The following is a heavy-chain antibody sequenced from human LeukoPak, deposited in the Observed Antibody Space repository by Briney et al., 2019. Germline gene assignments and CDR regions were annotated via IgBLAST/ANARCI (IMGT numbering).Heavy chain of an antibody. D-gene: IGHD5-24*01. V-gene: IGHV1-2*02. CDR2: INPNSGGT. CDR1: GYTFTGYY. CDR3: ARGAATRLVRGVEWFDP. Sequence: ASVKVSCKASGYTFTGYYMHWVRQAPGRGLEWMGWINPNSGGTNYAQKFQGRVTMTRDTSISTAYMELSRLRSDDTAVYYCARGAATRLVRGVEWFDPWGQGTLVTVSS. J-gene: IGHJ5*02.